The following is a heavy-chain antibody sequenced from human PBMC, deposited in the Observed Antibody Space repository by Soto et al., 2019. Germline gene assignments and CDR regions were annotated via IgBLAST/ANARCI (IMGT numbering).Heavy chain of an antibody. D-gene: IGHD6-19*01. CDR1: GFTFSSYW. CDR3: ARDRAVAGHWLFDY. CDR2: IKQDGSEK. J-gene: IGHJ4*02. Sequence: GGSLRLSCAASGFTFSSYWMSWVRQAPGKGLEWVANIKQDGSEKYYVDSVKGRSTISRDNAKNSLYLQMNSLRAEDTAVYYCARDRAVAGHWLFDYWGQGTLVTVSS. V-gene: IGHV3-7*03.